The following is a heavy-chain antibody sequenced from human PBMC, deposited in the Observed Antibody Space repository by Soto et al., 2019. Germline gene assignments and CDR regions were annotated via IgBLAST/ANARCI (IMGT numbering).Heavy chain of an antibody. V-gene: IGHV4-30-4*01. D-gene: IGHD6-19*01. Sequence: QVRLQESGPGLVKPSQTLSLTCTVSGVSINSGDNFWSWIRQPPGKGLEWMGYIYYNGSTYYNPSLNRRITMSVNMSKKQVSLGLTSVTAADTALYFLARQEINSVWFPFDSWCQGAPVTVSS. J-gene: IGHJ4*02. CDR1: GVSINSGDNF. CDR3: ARQEINSVWFPFDS. CDR2: IYYNGST.